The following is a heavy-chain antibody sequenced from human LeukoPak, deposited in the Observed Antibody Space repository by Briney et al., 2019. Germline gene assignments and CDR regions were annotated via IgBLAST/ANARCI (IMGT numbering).Heavy chain of an antibody. J-gene: IGHJ4*02. CDR2: ISYDGSNK. V-gene: IGHV3-30-3*01. D-gene: IGHD3-3*01. Sequence: GGSLRLSCAASGFTFSSYAMPWVRQAPGKGLEWVAVISYDGSNKYYADSVKGRFTISRDNSKNTLYLQMNSLRAEDTAVYYCAGGWFGFLQWFNIDYWGQGTLVTVSS. CDR3: AGGWFGFLQWFNIDY. CDR1: GFTFSSYA.